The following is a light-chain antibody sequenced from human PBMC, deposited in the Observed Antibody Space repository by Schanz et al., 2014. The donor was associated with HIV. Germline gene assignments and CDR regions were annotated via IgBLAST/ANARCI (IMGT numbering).Light chain of an antibody. CDR2: DAS. V-gene: IGKV3-11*01. CDR1: QSVSNS. CDR3: QQRSNWPRV. Sequence: IVMTQSPATLSLSPGERATLSCRASQSVSNSLAWYQQKPGQTPRLLIYDASNRATGIPARFSGGGSGTDFTLTISSLEPEDFAVYYCQQRSNWPRVFGPGTKVEI. J-gene: IGKJ3*01.